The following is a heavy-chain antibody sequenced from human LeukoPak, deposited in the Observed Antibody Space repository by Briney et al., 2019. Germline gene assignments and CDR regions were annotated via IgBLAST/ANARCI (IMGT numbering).Heavy chain of an antibody. J-gene: IGHJ5*02. Sequence: SETLSLTCTVSGGSISSYYWSWIRQPAGKGLEWIGRIYTSGSTNYNPSLKSRVTMSVDTSKNQFSLKLSSVTAADTAVYYCARDVRLPAAISWFDPWGQGTLVTVSS. D-gene: IGHD2-2*02. CDR3: ARDVRLPAAISWFDP. CDR2: IYTSGST. CDR1: GGSISSYY. V-gene: IGHV4-4*07.